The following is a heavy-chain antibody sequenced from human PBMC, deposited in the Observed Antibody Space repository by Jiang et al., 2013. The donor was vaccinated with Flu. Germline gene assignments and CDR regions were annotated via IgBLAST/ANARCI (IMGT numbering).Heavy chain of an antibody. V-gene: IGHV1-69*17. J-gene: IGHJ3*02. CDR2: ILPFLVA. D-gene: IGHD3-22*01. Sequence: ILPFLVANYAQNFQDRVTITADKSTGAAYMEVNSLRAEDTAVYFCARSLIPGHYDSGGISCIFDIWGQGTMVTVSS. CDR3: ARSLIPGHYDSGGISCIFDI.